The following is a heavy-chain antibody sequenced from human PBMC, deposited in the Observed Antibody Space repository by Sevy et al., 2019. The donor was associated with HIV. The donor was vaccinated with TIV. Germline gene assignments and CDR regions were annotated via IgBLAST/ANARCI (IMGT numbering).Heavy chain of an antibody. Sequence: GGSLRLSCAASGFTFSSYGMHWVRRAPGKGLEWVAVRSYDGSNKDYADSVKDRFTISRDNSKNTLYLQMNSLRAEDTAVYYCAKDQGYSSGWYTFDYWGQGTLVTVSS. V-gene: IGHV3-30*18. J-gene: IGHJ4*02. CDR3: AKDQGYSSGWYTFDY. CDR1: GFTFSSYG. CDR2: RSYDGSNK. D-gene: IGHD6-19*01.